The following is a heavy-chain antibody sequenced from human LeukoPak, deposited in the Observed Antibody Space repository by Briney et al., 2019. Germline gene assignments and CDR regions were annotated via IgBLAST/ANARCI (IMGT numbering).Heavy chain of an antibody. Sequence: GGSLRLSCEASGFSLSSYWMHWVRQTPGMGLEWVSRIKSDGSSTRYTDSVKDRFTVSRDNAKNTLYLQTDSLRAEDTAVYYCARGSRRLGDAFDIWGQGTLVTVS. CDR2: IKSDGSST. D-gene: IGHD3-9*01. V-gene: IGHV3-74*01. CDR1: GFSLSSYW. CDR3: ARGSRRLGDAFDI. J-gene: IGHJ3*02.